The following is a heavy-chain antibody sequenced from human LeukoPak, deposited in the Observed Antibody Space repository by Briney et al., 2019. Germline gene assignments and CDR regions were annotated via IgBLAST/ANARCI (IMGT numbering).Heavy chain of an antibody. CDR1: GFTFSTYS. D-gene: IGHD4-23*01. CDR3: AKNSGRTGWFDP. CDR2: ISSSSSYI. V-gene: IGHV3-21*01. J-gene: IGHJ5*02. Sequence: GGSLRLSCAASGFTFSTYSMNWVRQAPGKGLEWVSSISSSSSYIYYADSVKGRFTISRDNAKNSLYLQMNSLRAEDTAVYYCAKNSGRTGWFDPWGQGTLVTVSS.